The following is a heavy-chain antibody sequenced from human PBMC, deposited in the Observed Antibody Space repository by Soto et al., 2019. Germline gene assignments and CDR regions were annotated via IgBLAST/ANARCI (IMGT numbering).Heavy chain of an antibody. CDR3: AREARVEDYSAYDYVPLNWFDP. J-gene: IGHJ5*02. CDR1: GYTFSSYG. D-gene: IGHD5-12*01. CDR2: ISAYNGNT. Sequence: ASVKVSCKTSGYTFSSYGISWVRQAHGQGLEWMGWISAYNGNTKYAQKLQGRVTMTTDTSTSTANRELRSLRSDDTAVYYCAREARVEDYSAYDYVPLNWFDPWGQGTLVTVSS. V-gene: IGHV1-18*01.